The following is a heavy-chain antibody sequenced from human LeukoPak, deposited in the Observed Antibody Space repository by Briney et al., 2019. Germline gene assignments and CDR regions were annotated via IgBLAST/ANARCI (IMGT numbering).Heavy chain of an antibody. CDR1: GGSISSSSYY. Sequence: PSETLSLTCTVSGGSISSSSYYWGWIRQPPGKGLEWIGTIYYSGTTYSNPSLKSRVTISVDTSKNQFSLKLTSVTAADTAVYYCARLRGWLAYYYYGMDVWGQGTTVTVSS. D-gene: IGHD6-19*01. J-gene: IGHJ6*02. CDR3: ARLRGWLAYYYYGMDV. CDR2: IYYSGTT. V-gene: IGHV4-39*01.